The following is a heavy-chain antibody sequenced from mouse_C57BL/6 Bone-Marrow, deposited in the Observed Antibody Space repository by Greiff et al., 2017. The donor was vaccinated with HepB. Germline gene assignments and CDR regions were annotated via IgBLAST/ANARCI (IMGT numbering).Heavy chain of an antibody. CDR2: IHPNSGST. D-gene: IGHD3-2*02. Sequence: VQLQQSGAELVKPGASVKLSCKASGYTFTSYWMHWVKQRPGQGLEWIGMIHPNSGSTNYNEKFKSKATLTVDKSSSTAYMQLSSLTSEDSAVYYCARKGSSDYYAMDYWGQGTSVTVSS. CDR3: ARKGSSDYYAMDY. CDR1: GYTFTSYW. J-gene: IGHJ4*01. V-gene: IGHV1-64*01.